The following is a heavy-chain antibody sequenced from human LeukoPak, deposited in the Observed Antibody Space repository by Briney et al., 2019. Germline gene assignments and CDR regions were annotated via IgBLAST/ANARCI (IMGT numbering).Heavy chain of an antibody. CDR1: GFTFSSYE. CDR2: ISSSGRTK. V-gene: IGHV3-48*03. CDR3: ARTGGSYPYYFEY. D-gene: IGHD1-26*01. Sequence: GGSLRLSCAASGFTFSSYEMNWVRQAPGKGLEWVSYISSSGRTKYYADSVKGRFTLSRDNAKNSLYLQMNSLRAEDTAVYYCARTGGSYPYYFEYWGQGTLVTVSS. J-gene: IGHJ4*02.